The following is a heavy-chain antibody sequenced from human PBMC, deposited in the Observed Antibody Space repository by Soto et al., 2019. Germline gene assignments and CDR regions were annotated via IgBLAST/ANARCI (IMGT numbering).Heavy chain of an antibody. V-gene: IGHV1-8*01. CDR2: MNPNSGKA. J-gene: IGHJ2*01. CDR1: GYTFTSYD. CDR3: ARGLVVASATYWYFDL. Sequence: QVQLVQSGAEVKKPGASVKVSCKASGYTFTSYDINWVRQAAGQGLEWIGWMNPNSGKAVYAQKFQGRVTMAGNTSISTAYMELSSLRSDDTAVYFCARGLVVASATYWYFDLWGRGTLVTVSS. D-gene: IGHD2-21*01.